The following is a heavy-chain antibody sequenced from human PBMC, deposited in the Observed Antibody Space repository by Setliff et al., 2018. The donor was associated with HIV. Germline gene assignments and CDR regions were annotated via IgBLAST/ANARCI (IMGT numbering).Heavy chain of an antibody. CDR3: ARRGVMITFGGVYFDY. J-gene: IGHJ4*02. CDR1: GGSFSGYY. CDR2: INYSGST. D-gene: IGHD3-16*01. Sequence: SETLSLTCAVYGGSFSGYYWNWIRQPPGKGLEWIGEINYSGSTNYDPSLKSRVTVSADTSKNQFSLKLRSVTAADTAVYYCARRGVMITFGGVYFDYWGQGTLVTVSS. V-gene: IGHV4-34*01.